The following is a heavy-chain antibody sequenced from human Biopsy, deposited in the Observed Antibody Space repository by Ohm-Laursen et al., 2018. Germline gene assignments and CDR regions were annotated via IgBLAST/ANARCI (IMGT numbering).Heavy chain of an antibody. CDR3: ARAVDYYDPYYYYGLDV. Sequence: SDTLSLTWTVSGGSISGSSWSWIRQAPGRGLEWVGYISYSGSTSNNPSLKSRITISVDTSKNQISLKVTSVTAADTAVYYCARAVDYYDPYYYYGLDVWGQGTTVTVSS. J-gene: IGHJ6*02. CDR2: ISYSGST. V-gene: IGHV4-59*12. CDR1: GGSISGSS. D-gene: IGHD3-16*01.